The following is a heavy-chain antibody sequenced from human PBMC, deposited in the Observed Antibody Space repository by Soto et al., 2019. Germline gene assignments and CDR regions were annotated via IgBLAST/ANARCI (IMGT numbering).Heavy chain of an antibody. V-gene: IGHV1-2*02. J-gene: IGHJ4*02. Sequence: GASVKVSCKASGYTFTGYYLHWIRQAPGQGLQWMGWMRPDSGGANYAQKFQGRVSMTRDTSTSTFYMELSRLASDDTAVYYCARDPHEGAYDYWGQGTQVTVSS. CDR3: ARDPHEGAYDY. D-gene: IGHD3-16*01. CDR1: GYTFTGYY. CDR2: MRPDSGGA.